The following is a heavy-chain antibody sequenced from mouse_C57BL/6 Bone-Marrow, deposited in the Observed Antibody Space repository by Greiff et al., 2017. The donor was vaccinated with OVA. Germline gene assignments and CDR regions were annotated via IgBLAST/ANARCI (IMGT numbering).Heavy chain of an antibody. CDR1: GFTFSDYY. Sequence: EVQGVESGGGLVQPGGSLKLSCAASGFTFSDYYMYWVRQTPEKRLEWVAYISNGGGSTYYPDTVKGRFTISRDNAKNTLYLQMSRLKSEDTAMYYCARPDYYYGSSYVSMDYWGQGTSVTVSS. CDR3: ARPDYYYGSSYVSMDY. D-gene: IGHD1-1*01. V-gene: IGHV5-12*01. CDR2: ISNGGGST. J-gene: IGHJ4*01.